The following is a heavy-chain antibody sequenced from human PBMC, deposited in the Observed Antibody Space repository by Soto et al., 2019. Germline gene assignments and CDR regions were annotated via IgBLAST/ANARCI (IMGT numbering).Heavy chain of an antibody. CDR1: GASISSNNW. CDR2: IYHSGST. J-gene: IGHJ4*02. V-gene: IGHV4-4*02. CDR3: ARSTVTEDY. Sequence: QVQLQESGPGLVKPSGTLSLTCAVSGASISSNNWWSWVRHPPGKGLEWVGEIYHSGSTNYNLALKSLVTRSIDKPKSQSALKLSSVTAPDTAVYYCARSTVTEDYWGEGSLVTVSS. D-gene: IGHD4-17*01.